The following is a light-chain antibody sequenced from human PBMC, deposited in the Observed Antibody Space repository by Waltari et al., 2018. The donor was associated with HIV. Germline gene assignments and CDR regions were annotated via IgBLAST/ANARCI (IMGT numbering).Light chain of an antibody. CDR3: AAWDDSLSGHVV. CDR1: SSNTGSNY. Sequence: QSVLTQPPSASGTPGQRVTISCSGSSSNTGSNYVYCYHKLPGTAPKLLIYRNNQRPSGVPDRFSGSKSGTSASLAISGLRSEDEADYYCAAWDDSLSGHVVFGGGTKLPVL. J-gene: IGLJ2*01. CDR2: RNN. V-gene: IGLV1-47*01.